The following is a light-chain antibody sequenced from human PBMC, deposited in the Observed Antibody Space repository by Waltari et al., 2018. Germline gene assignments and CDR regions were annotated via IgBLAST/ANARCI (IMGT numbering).Light chain of an antibody. Sequence: IVLTQSPGTLSLSPGEGATLPCRASQSVSIYLAWYQQKPGQAPRLLIYHTSTRATGIPDRFSGSGSGTDFSLTISGLEPEDFAVYYCQHYKNLPVSFGQGTRVEIK. V-gene: IGKV3-20*01. J-gene: IGKJ1*01. CDR2: HTS. CDR3: QHYKNLPVS. CDR1: QSVSIY.